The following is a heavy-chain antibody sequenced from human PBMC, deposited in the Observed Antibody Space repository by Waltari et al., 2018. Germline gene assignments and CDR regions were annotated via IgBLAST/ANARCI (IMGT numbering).Heavy chain of an antibody. V-gene: IGHV1-69-2*01. CDR3: ATSPLRLLEWVNWFDP. CDR1: GYTCTYYY. D-gene: IGHD3-3*01. CDR2: VDPEDGET. J-gene: IGHJ5*02. Sequence: EVQLVQSGAEVKKPGATVTISCKASGYTCTYYYMHWVQQAPGKGLEWMGRVDPEDGETIYAEKFQGRVTITADTSTDTAYMELTSLRSEDTAVYYCATSPLRLLEWVNWFDPWGQGTLVTVSS.